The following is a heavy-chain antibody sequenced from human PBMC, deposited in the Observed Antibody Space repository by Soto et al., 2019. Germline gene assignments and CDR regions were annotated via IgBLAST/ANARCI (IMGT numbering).Heavy chain of an antibody. Sequence: GGSLRLSCAASGFTFSSYGMHWVRQAPGEGLEWVAVIWYDGSNKYYADSVKGRFTISRDNSKNTLYLQMNSLRAEDTAVYYCARSPLEYSGYDREHYFDYWGQGTLVTVSS. CDR2: IWYDGSNK. CDR3: ARSPLEYSGYDREHYFDY. D-gene: IGHD5-12*01. J-gene: IGHJ4*02. CDR1: GFTFSSYG. V-gene: IGHV3-33*01.